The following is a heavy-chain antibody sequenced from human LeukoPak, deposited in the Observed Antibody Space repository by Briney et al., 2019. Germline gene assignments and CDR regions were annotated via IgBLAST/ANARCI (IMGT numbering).Heavy chain of an antibody. J-gene: IGHJ4*02. CDR3: ARGGVTTGHDY. V-gene: IGHV4-34*01. Sequence: PSETLSLTCAVYGGSFSGYYWSWIRQPPGKGLEWIGEINHSGGTNYNPSLKSRVTISVDTSKNQFSLKLSSVTAADTAVYYCARGGVTTGHDYWGQGTLVTVSS. D-gene: IGHD1-14*01. CDR2: INHSGGT. CDR1: GGSFSGYY.